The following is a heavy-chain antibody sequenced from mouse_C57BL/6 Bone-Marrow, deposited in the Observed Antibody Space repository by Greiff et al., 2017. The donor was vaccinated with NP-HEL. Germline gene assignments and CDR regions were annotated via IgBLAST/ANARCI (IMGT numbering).Heavy chain of an antibody. D-gene: IGHD1-1*01. CDR2: IDPSDSYT. V-gene: IGHV1-50*01. CDR3: ARSDYGSSRSFLCYFDY. CDR1: GYTFTSYG. J-gene: IGHJ2*01. Sequence: QVQLQQPGAELVKPGASVKLSCKASGYTFTSYGMQWVQQRPGQGLEWIGEIDPSDSYTNYNQKFKGKATLTVDTSSSTAYMQLSSLTSEDSAVYYCARSDYGSSRSFLCYFDYWGQGTTLTVSS.